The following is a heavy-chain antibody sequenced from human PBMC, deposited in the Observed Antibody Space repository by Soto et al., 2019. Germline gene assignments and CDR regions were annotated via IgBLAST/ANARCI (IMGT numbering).Heavy chain of an antibody. CDR1: GFRFGSYA. CDR2: IGLSDFKT. Sequence: DVQLLESGGGPVQPGGSLTLSCEASGFRFGSYAMSWVRQAPGKGLEWVSAIGLSDFKTYYADFVKGRFTISRDKSKNTLYLQMNSLRGDDTAVYYCARSFSTVTTYGFDYWGQGSLVTVSS. J-gene: IGHJ4*02. D-gene: IGHD4-17*01. CDR3: ARSFSTVTTYGFDY. V-gene: IGHV3-23*01.